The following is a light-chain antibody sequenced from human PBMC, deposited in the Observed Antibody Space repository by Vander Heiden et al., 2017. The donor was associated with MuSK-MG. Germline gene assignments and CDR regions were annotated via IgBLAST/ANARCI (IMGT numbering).Light chain of an antibody. CDR3: QQLNSFPYT. J-gene: IGKJ2*01. CDR2: AAS. CDR1: QGINRY. Sequence: DIQLTQSPSFLSASVGDRVTVTCRASQGINRYLAWYQLRAGKAPKLLIYAASSLQSGVPSRFSGSGSGREFTLTISSLQPEDFATYYSQQLNSFPYTFGQGTKLXIK. V-gene: IGKV1-9*01.